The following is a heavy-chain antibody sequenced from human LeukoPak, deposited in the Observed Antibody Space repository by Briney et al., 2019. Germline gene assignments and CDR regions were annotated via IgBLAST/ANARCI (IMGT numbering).Heavy chain of an antibody. V-gene: IGHV3-30-3*01. D-gene: IGHD3-3*01. CDR1: GFTFSSYA. CDR2: ISYDGNDK. Sequence: GGSLRLSCAASGFTFSSYAMHWVREAPGKGLEWGAVISYDGNDKYYADSVKGRFTISRDNSKNTLYLQMNSLKVEDTAVYYCARGFWPVSFFDYWGQGTLVTVS. CDR3: ARGFWPVSFFDY. J-gene: IGHJ4*02.